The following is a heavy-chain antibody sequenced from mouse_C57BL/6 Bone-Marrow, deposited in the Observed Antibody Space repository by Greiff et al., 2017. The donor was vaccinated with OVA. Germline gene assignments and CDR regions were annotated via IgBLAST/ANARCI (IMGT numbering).Heavy chain of an antibody. D-gene: IGHD2-2*01. CDR3: TRTTMVTTEYAMDY. CDR1: GYTFTDYE. V-gene: IGHV1-15*01. Sequence: VQLQQSGAELVRPGASVTLSCKASGYTFTDYEMHWVKQTPVHGLEWIGAIDPETGGTAYNQKFKGKAILTADKSSSTAYMELRSLTSEDSAVYYCTRTTMVTTEYAMDYWGQGTSVTVSS. CDR2: IDPETGGT. J-gene: IGHJ4*01.